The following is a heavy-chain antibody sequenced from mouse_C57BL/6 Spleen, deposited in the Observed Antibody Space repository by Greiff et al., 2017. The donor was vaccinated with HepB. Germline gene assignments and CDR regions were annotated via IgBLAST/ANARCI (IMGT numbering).Heavy chain of an antibody. CDR2: ISYDGSN. CDR1: GYSITSGYY. CDR3: ASGGFTRGFDY. J-gene: IGHJ2*01. Sequence: EVKLVESGPGLVKPSQSLSLTCSVTGYSITSGYYWNWIRQFPGNKLEWMGYISYDGSNNYNPSLKNRISITRDTSKNQFFLKLNSVTTEDTATYYCASGGFTRGFDYWGQGTTLTVSS. V-gene: IGHV3-6*01.